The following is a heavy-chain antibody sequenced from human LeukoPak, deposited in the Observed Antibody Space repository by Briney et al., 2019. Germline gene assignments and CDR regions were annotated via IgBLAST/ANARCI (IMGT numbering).Heavy chain of an antibody. J-gene: IGHJ5*02. CDR3: ARGIEMMTTVTTFSFGWFDP. V-gene: IGHV1-3*03. Sequence: ASVKVSCKASGYTFTSYAMHWVRQAPGQRLEWMGWINAGNGNTKYSQEFQGRVTITRDTSASTAYMELSSLRSEDMAVYYCARGIEMMTTVTTFSFGWFDPWGQGTLVTVSS. CDR2: INAGNGNT. CDR1: GYTFTSYA. D-gene: IGHD4-17*01.